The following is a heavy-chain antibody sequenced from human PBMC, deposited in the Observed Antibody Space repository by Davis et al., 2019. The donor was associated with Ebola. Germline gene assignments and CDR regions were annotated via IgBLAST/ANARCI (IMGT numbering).Heavy chain of an antibody. CDR3: ATYDFTSMDV. J-gene: IGHJ6*02. CDR1: GGSISSYY. CDR2: IYYSGST. V-gene: IGHV4-59*06. Sequence: GSLRLSCTVSGGSISSYYWSWIRQPPGKGLEWIGYIYYSGSTYYNPSLKSRVTISVDTSKNQFSLKLSSVTAADTAVYYCATYDFTSMDVWGQGTTVTVSS. D-gene: IGHD3-3*01.